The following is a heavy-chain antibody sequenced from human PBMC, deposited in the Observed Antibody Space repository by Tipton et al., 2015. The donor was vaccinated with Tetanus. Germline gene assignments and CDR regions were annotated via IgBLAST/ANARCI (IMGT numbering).Heavy chain of an antibody. Sequence: QSGAEVKKPGASVRVSCQASGYSFIKYGINWVRQAPGQGLEWMGWDSGSSGNTNYAQKLQGRVTMTTNTTTNTAYMELRSLRSDDTAVYYCARDYFGSGSNYYFDYWGQGSQVSVSS. CDR3: ARDYFGSGSNYYFDY. V-gene: IGHV1-18*01. CDR1: GYSFIKYG. CDR2: DSGSSGNT. J-gene: IGHJ4*02. D-gene: IGHD3-10*01.